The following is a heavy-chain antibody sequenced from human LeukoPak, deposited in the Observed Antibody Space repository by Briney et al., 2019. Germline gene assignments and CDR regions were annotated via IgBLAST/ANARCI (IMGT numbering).Heavy chain of an antibody. V-gene: IGHV4-4*07. J-gene: IGHJ4*02. CDR1: GGSISSYY. D-gene: IGHD4-23*01. Sequence: SETLSLTCTVSGGSISSYYWSWIRQPAGKGLEWIGRIYTSGSTNYNPSLKSRVTMSVDTSKNQFSLKLSSVTAADTAVYYCARQPAGGTVVTLGFDYWGQGTLVTVSS. CDR3: ARQPAGGTVVTLGFDY. CDR2: IYTSGST.